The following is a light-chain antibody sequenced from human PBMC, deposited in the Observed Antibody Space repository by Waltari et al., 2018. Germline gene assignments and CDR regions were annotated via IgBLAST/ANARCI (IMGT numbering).Light chain of an antibody. V-gene: IGKV3-11*01. CDR1: QSVDNY. Sequence: ETVLTQSPATLSLSPGERATLSCRASQSVDNYLAWYQQKPGQAPRLLIYDASNRATGIPARFSGSGSGTDFTLRISRMEAEDVGVYYCVQSLELPYTFGQGTKLEI. CDR2: DAS. J-gene: IGKJ2*01. CDR3: VQSLELPYT.